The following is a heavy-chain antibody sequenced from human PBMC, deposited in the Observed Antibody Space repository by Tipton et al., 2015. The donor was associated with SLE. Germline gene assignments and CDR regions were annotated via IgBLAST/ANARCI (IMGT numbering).Heavy chain of an antibody. Sequence: SGATFTTFGMHWVRQAPGKGLEWVAFIGYDGSRQYYADSVKGRLTISRDNSKTTLYLQMNSLRAEDTAVYYCASAASDYINYSAWGQGTLVAVSS. CDR3: ASAASDYINYSA. CDR1: GATFTTFG. CDR2: IGYDGSRQ. J-gene: IGHJ4*02. D-gene: IGHD4-11*01. V-gene: IGHV3-30*02.